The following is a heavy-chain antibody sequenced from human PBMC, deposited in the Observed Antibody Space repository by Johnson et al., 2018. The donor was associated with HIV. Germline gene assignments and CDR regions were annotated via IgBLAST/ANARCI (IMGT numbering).Heavy chain of an antibody. J-gene: IGHJ3*02. V-gene: IGHV3-9*01. CDR2: ISWNSGHL. Sequence: VQLVESGGGVVQPGRSLRLSCAASGFTFSSYAMHWVRLAPGKGLEWVSGISWNSGHLGYADSVKGRLPISSDNAKNSLSLQMNSLRAEDTAVYYCASLYAFDIWGQGTMVTVSS. CDR3: ASLYAFDI. CDR1: GFTFSSYA.